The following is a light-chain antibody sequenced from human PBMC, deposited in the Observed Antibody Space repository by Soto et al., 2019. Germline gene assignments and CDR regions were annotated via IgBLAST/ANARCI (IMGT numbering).Light chain of an antibody. J-gene: IGKJ4*01. V-gene: IGKV1-12*01. Sequence: DIQMTQSTSSVSVSVGDRVTITCRASQDINKWLAWYQQKPGLAPNLVIYTASRLHGGGPSRFSGSASGTDFTLTISSLQPEDVATYYCQQGKSCPLTFGGGTKVDI. CDR3: QQGKSCPLT. CDR2: TAS. CDR1: QDINKW.